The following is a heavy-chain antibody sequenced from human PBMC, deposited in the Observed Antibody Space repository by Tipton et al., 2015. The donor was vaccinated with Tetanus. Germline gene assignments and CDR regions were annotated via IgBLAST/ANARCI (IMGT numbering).Heavy chain of an antibody. D-gene: IGHD2-15*01. J-gene: IGHJ6*02. CDR3: ARDQKSATLSHFFYGLDV. CDR2: INHSGST. Sequence: TLSLTCAVYGGSFSGYYWSWIRQPPGKGLEWIGEINHSGSTDYNPSLKSRVTISVDTSRKQFSLRLSSVTAADTAVYYCARDQKSATLSHFFYGLDVWGQGTTVTVSS. CDR1: GGSFSGYY. V-gene: IGHV4-34*01.